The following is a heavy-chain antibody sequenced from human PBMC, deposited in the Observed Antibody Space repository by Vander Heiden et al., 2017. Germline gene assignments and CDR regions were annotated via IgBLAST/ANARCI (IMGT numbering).Heavy chain of an antibody. Sequence: EVQLVESGGGFVQPGGSLRLSCVASGFTFSNYDMHWVRQVRGRSLEWVSAIGTLADTFYIDSVKGRFTISRDNARNSLHLQMNSLTAGDTAIYYCARDRRTSGWHPEFDPWGQGTLVIVSS. J-gene: IGHJ5*02. V-gene: IGHV3-13*01. D-gene: IGHD6-19*01. CDR1: GFTFSNYD. CDR3: ARDRRTSGWHPEFDP. CDR2: IGTLADT.